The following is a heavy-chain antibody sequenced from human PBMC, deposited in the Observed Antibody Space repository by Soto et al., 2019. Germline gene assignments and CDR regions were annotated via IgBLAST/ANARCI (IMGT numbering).Heavy chain of an antibody. D-gene: IGHD2-8*01. CDR1: GYTFTSYD. J-gene: IGHJ3*02. V-gene: IGHV1-8*01. Sequence: ASVKVSCKASGYTFTSYDINWVRQATGQGLEWMGWMNPNSGNTGYAQKFQGRVTMTRNTSISTAYMELSSPRSEDTAVYYCARLRYCTNGVCHDDAFDIWGQGTMVTVSS. CDR2: MNPNSGNT. CDR3: ARLRYCTNGVCHDDAFDI.